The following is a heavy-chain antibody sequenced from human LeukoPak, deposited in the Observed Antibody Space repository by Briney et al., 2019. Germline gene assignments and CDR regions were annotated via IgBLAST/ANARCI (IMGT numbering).Heavy chain of an antibody. D-gene: IGHD6-13*01. V-gene: IGHV4-59*08. Sequence: SETLSLTCTVSGGSISSYYWSWIRQPPGKGLEWIGYIYYSGSTNYNPSLKSRVTISVDTSKNQFSLKLSSVTAADTAVYYCSRPAAAGLNWFDPWGQGTLVTVSS. CDR2: IYYSGST. CDR3: SRPAAAGLNWFDP. J-gene: IGHJ5*02. CDR1: GGSISSYY.